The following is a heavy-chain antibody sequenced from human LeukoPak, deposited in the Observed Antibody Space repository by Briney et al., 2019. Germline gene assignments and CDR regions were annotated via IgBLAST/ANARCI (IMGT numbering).Heavy chain of an antibody. CDR3: ARGPYYYDSSGYYYG. D-gene: IGHD3-22*01. J-gene: IGHJ4*02. CDR2: INTDGSST. CDR1: GFTFSSYW. Sequence: PGGSLRLSCAASGFTFSSYWMHWVRQAPGKGLVWVSRINTDGSSTSYADSVKGRFTISRDNAKNTLYLQMNSLRAEDTAVYYCARGPYYYDSSGYYYGWGQGTLVTVSS. V-gene: IGHV3-74*01.